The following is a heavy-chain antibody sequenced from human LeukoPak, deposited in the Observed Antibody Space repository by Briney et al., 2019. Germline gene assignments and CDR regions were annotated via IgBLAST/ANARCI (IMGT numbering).Heavy chain of an antibody. V-gene: IGHV3-7*01. Sequence: PVGSLRLSCAASGFTFTNWMTWVRQAPGKGLEWVANINKDGSEKQYVDSVKGRFTISRDNPKNSVYLQMSSLRVEDSAVCYCARDPVQDFDFWGQGIMVTVSS. CDR2: INKDGSEK. CDR1: GFTFTNW. CDR3: ARDPVQDFDF. J-gene: IGHJ4*02.